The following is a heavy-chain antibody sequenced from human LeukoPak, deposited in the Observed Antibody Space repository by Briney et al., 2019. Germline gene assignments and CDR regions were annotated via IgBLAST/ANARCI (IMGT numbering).Heavy chain of an antibody. J-gene: IGHJ4*02. V-gene: IGHV1-2*02. CDR1: GYTFTTFY. CDR2: MNPDNGVA. Sequence: ASVKVSCKASGYTFTTFYMYWVRQAPGQGLAWMGWMNPDNGVANFQGRVTMTRDTSISTAYMELSRLRSDDTAVYYCARDMGGFPYFWGQATLVTVSS. CDR3: ARDMGGFPYF. D-gene: IGHD3-16*01.